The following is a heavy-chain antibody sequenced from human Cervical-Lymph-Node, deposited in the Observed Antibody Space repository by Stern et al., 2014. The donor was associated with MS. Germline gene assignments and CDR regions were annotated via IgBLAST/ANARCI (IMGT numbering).Heavy chain of an antibody. CDR2: ASYDGNK. V-gene: IGHV3-30*01. Sequence: VQLVESGGGVVQPGRCLRLSCAASGFSFRNYAVHWVRQAPGKGLEWVAVASYDGNKYSADSVKGRFTVSRDNSKNALYLQMNSLRTEDTAVYYCARDRGIDDAFDLWGQGTMVTVSA. J-gene: IGHJ3*01. D-gene: IGHD3-10*01. CDR1: GFSFRNYA. CDR3: ARDRGIDDAFDL.